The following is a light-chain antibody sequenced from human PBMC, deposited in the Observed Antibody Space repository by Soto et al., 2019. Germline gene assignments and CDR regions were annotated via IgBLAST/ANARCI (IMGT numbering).Light chain of an antibody. CDR1: ESITRY. CDR2: AAS. J-gene: IGKJ2*04. Sequence: DIQMTQSPSSLSAFVGDRVTITCRASESITRYLSWFQKKPGKAPKLLISAASNLQSGVPSRFSGGGSGTDFSLTINDLQPEDSATYYCQQCSSPPCSFGQGTKLEIK. CDR3: QQCSSPPCS. V-gene: IGKV1-39*01.